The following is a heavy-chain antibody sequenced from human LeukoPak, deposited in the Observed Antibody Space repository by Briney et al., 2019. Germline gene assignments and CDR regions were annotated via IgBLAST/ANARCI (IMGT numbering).Heavy chain of an antibody. CDR3: ARTRWLASFDI. V-gene: IGHV4-34*01. Sequence: SETLSLTCAVYGGSFSGYYWSWIRQPPGKGLEWIGEINHSGSTNYNPSLKSRVTISVDTSKNQFSLKLSFVTAADTAVYYCARTRWLASFDIWGQGTMVTVSS. D-gene: IGHD5-12*01. CDR1: GGSFSGYY. J-gene: IGHJ3*02. CDR2: INHSGST.